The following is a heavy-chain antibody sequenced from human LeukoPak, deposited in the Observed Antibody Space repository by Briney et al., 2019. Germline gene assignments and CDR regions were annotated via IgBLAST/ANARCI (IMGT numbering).Heavy chain of an antibody. V-gene: IGHV3-7*01. Sequence: PGGSLRLSCVASEFTFSSYWMNWVRQAPGKGLEWVANIKQDGSEKYYVDSVKGRFTISRDNAKNSLYLQMNSLTAEDMAVYYYTRDYSGSRNYYYYYGMHVWGQGTTVTVSS. CDR2: IKQDGSEK. CDR3: TRDYSGSRNYYYYYGMHV. J-gene: IGHJ6*02. D-gene: IGHD3-10*01. CDR1: EFTFSSYW.